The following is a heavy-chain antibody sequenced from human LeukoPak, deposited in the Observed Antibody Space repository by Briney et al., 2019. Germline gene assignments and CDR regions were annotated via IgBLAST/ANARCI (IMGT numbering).Heavy chain of an antibody. V-gene: IGHV3-64*01. J-gene: IGHJ3*02. CDR2: INSNGGST. Sequence: PGGSLRLSCSASGFTFSSYAMHWVRQAPGKGLEYVSAINSNGGSTYYANSVKGRFTISRDNSKNTLYLQMGSLRAEDMAVYYCARDSLRENSGYYWPHAFDIWGQGTMVTVSS. D-gene: IGHD3-22*01. CDR1: GFTFSSYA. CDR3: ARDSLRENSGYYWPHAFDI.